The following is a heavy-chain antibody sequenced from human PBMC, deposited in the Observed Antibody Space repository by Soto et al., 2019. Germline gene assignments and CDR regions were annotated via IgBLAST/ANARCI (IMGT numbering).Heavy chain of an antibody. V-gene: IGHV1-69*01. CDR2: IIPISGTA. J-gene: IGHJ6*02. CDR3: ARSQGSSTSLEIYYYYYYGMDV. Sequence: VQLVQSGAEVKKPGSSVKVSCKASGGTFSSYAISWVRQAPGQGLEWMGGIIPISGTANYARKFQGRVTITADESTSTAYMELSSLRSEDTAVYYCARSQGSSTSLEIYYYYYYGMDVWGQGTTVTVSS. D-gene: IGHD2-2*01. CDR1: GGTFSSYA.